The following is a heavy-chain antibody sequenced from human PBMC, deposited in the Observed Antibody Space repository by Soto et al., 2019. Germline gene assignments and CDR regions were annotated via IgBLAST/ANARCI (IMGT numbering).Heavy chain of an antibody. Sequence: QVQLQESGPGLVKPSQTLSLTCTVSGGSISSGDYYWSWIRQPPGKGLAWIGYIYYSGSTYYNPSLKSRVTISVDTSMNEFSLKLSSVTAADTAVYYCARGAYYYDSSGYYSHAFDYWGQGTLVTVSS. CDR3: ARGAYYYDSSGYYSHAFDY. J-gene: IGHJ4*02. V-gene: IGHV4-30-4*01. D-gene: IGHD3-22*01. CDR1: GGSISSGDYY. CDR2: IYYSGST.